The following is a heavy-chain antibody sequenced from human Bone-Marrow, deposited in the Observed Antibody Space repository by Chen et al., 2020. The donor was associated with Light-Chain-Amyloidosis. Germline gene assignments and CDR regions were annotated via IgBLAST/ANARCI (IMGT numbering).Heavy chain of an antibody. CDR2: VWYDGSKK. Sequence: QVQLVESVGGAVQPGKSLRLSCAASGFLFNTYAMHWVRQAPGKGLEWVATVWYDGSKKQYGDSVKGRFTISRDNSKNTIYLQMNNLTVEDTAVYFCARDRPKLGVWYFDLWGRGTLLTVSS. CDR3: ARDRPKLGVWYFDL. J-gene: IGHJ2*01. D-gene: IGHD7-27*01. CDR1: GFLFNTYA. V-gene: IGHV3-33*01.